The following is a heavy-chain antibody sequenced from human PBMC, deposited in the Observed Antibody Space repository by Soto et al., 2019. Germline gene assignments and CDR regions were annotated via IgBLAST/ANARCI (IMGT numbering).Heavy chain of an antibody. CDR2: INSDGSTT. Sequence: EVQLVESGGGLVQPGGSLRLSCAASGFTFSNYWMHWVRQAPGKGLVWVSCINSDGSTTSHADSVKGRFTISRDNAKNTLYLQMHSLRAEDTAVYYCARLPGYSTGWTPFDFWGQGTQVTVSS. CDR1: GFTFSNYW. CDR3: ARLPGYSTGWTPFDF. J-gene: IGHJ4*02. D-gene: IGHD6-19*01. V-gene: IGHV3-74*01.